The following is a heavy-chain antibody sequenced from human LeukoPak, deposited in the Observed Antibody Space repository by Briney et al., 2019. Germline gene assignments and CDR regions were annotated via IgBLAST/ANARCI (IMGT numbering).Heavy chain of an antibody. CDR2: ISAVVTST. V-gene: IGHV3-23*01. D-gene: IGHD4-23*01. CDR1: GFSLSNYR. J-gene: IGHJ4*02. CDR3: AKDSPVATY. Sequence: GSLKLSWSASGFSLSNYRITLVRQAPGKGLEWVSAISAVVTSTYYSDSVKGRFTISRDNSKNTLYLQMNSLRVDDTAVYYCAKDSPVATYWGQGTLVTVSS.